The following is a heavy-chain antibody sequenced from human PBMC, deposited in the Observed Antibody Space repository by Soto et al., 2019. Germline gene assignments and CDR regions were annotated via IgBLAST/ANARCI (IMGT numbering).Heavy chain of an antibody. D-gene: IGHD5-12*01. V-gene: IGHV4-4*07. CDR3: ARGGLRNWFDP. CDR1: GGSISSYY. J-gene: IGHJ5*02. CDR2: IYTSGST. Sequence: PSQTLSLPCTVSGGSISSYYWSWIRQPAGKGLEWIGRIYTSGSTNYNPSLKSRVTMSVDTSKTQFSLKLRSVTAAATDVYDCARGGLRNWFDPWGQGTLVTFPS.